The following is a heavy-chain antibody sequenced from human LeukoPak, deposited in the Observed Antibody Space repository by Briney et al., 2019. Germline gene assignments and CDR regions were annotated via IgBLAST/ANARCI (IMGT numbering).Heavy chain of an antibody. Sequence: SEALSLTCGVYGWPFSGYYWSWVRQPPGKGLEWIGEISHRGNTNYNPSLKSRVTIPLDTYKKQFPLKVTSVTAADTAVYYCAREYDTSSTAFDIWGQGTMVTVSS. CDR1: GWPFSGYY. CDR3: AREYDTSSTAFDI. CDR2: ISHRGNT. V-gene: IGHV4-34*01. J-gene: IGHJ3*02. D-gene: IGHD3-16*01.